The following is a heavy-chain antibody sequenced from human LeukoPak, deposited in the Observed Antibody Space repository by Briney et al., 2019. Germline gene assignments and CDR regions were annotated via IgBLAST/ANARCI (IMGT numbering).Heavy chain of an antibody. CDR1: GGSISSYY. V-gene: IGHV4-4*07. J-gene: IGHJ4*02. Sequence: SETLSLTCIVSGGSISSYYWSWIRQPAGKGLEWIGRIYSSGSTNCNPSLKSRVTMSVDTSKNQFSLNLTSVNAADTAVYYCARESGGDRDLNYWGQGTLVSVSS. D-gene: IGHD2-21*01. CDR3: ARESGGDRDLNY. CDR2: IYSSGST.